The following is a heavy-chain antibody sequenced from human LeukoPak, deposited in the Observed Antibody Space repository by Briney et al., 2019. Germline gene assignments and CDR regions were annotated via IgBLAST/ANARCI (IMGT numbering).Heavy chain of an antibody. V-gene: IGHV3-33*01. CDR3: ARSPTRGYSGYDSLDY. D-gene: IGHD5-12*01. CDR1: GFTFSSYG. Sequence: PGRSLRLSCAASGFTFSSYGMHWVRQAPGKGLEWVAVIWYDGSNKYYADSVKGRFTISGDNSKNTLYLQMNSLRAEDTAVYYCARSPTRGYSGYDSLDYWGQGTLVTVSS. J-gene: IGHJ4*02. CDR2: IWYDGSNK.